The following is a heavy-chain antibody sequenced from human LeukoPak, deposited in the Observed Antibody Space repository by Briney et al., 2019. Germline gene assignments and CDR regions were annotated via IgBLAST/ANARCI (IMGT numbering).Heavy chain of an antibody. D-gene: IGHD1-14*01. V-gene: IGHV4-38-2*02. Sequence: KSSETLSLTCTGSGYSISSGYYWGWIRQPPGRGLEWIGSIYHSGTTYYNPSLKSRVTTSVDTSKNQFSLKLTSVTAAATAVYYCPSGIPWASGDYWGQGTLVTVSS. CDR2: IYHSGTT. CDR1: GYSISSGYY. J-gene: IGHJ4*02. CDR3: PSGIPWASGDY.